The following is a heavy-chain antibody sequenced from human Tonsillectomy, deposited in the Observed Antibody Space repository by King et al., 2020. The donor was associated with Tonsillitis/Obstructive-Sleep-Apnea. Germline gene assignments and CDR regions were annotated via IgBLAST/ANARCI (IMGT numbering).Heavy chain of an antibody. CDR2: INHSGST. D-gene: IGHD2-15*01. Sequence: VQLQQWGAGLLKPSETLSLTCAVHGGSFSGYYWSWIRQPPGKGLEWIWEINHSGSTNYNPSLKSGVTISVDTSKNQFSLKLSSVTAADTAVYYCARGRIVVVVAATPDLYFQHWGHGTLVTVSS. V-gene: IGHV4-34*01. CDR1: GGSFSGYY. CDR3: ARGRIVVVVAATPDLYFQH. J-gene: IGHJ1*01.